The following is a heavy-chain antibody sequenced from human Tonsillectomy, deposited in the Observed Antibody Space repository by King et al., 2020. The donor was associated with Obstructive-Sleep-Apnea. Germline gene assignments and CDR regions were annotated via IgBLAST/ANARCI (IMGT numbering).Heavy chain of an antibody. CDR2: INSDGSTT. CDR1: GFTFSSYW. V-gene: IGHV3-74*01. J-gene: IGHJ6*02. D-gene: IGHD2-2*01. Sequence: VQLVESGGGLVQPGGSLRLSFAASGFTFSSYWIHWFRQAPGKGLVWVSRINSDGSTTTYADSVKGRFTISRDNAKNTLHLQMSSLRAEDTAVYFCARDRDCRSTSCFFGMDVWGQGTTVTVSS. CDR3: ARDRDCRSTSCFFGMDV.